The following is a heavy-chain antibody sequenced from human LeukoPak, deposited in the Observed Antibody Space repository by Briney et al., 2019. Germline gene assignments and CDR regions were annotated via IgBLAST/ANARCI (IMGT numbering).Heavy chain of an antibody. D-gene: IGHD3-3*01. J-gene: IGHJ6*03. V-gene: IGHV4-39*07. CDR2: MSYSGTT. CDR3: ARDLGYYDFWSGYYMDV. CDR1: GDSISSRRCY. Sequence: PSETLSLTCTVSGDSISSRRCYWGWIRQPPGKGLQWIGRMSYSGTTYYNPSLKSRVTISLDTSKNQFSLKLSSVTAADTAVYYCARDLGYYDFWSGYYMDVWGKGTTVTVSS.